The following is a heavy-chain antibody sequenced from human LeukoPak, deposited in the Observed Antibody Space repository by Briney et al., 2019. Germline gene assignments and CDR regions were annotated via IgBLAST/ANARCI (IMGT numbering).Heavy chain of an antibody. CDR1: GFIFSSYA. Sequence: PGGSLRLSCAASGFIFSSYAMSWVRQAPGKGLEWVSYINSGSSYMYYPDSVKGRFTISRDNAKNSLYLQMDSLRDEDTAVYYCAREDDDWGPNTFDVWGQGTVVTVSS. D-gene: IGHD7-27*01. CDR2: INSGSSYM. V-gene: IGHV3-48*02. J-gene: IGHJ3*01. CDR3: AREDDDWGPNTFDV.